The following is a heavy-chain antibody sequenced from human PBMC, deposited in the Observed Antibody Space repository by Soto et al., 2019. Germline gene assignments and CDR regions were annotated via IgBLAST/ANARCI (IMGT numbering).Heavy chain of an antibody. CDR1: GGSIRSYY. V-gene: IGHV4-59*01. CDR2: IFYSEST. Sequence: SETLSLTCTVSGGSIRSYYWTWIRQPPGKGLEWLGYIFYSESTFYNPSLKSRVTISIHTSKSQFSLQLTSVTAADTAVYYCARGAADTAMVDSWGQGTLVTVSS. J-gene: IGHJ4*02. CDR3: ARGAADTAMVDS. D-gene: IGHD5-18*01.